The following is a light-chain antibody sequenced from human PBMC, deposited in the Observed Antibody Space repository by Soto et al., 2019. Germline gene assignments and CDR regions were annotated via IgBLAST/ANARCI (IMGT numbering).Light chain of an antibody. Sequence: IVMTQSTAKLSVSPGERATLSCRASQTVSSNLASYQQRPGQAPRLLIYGASTRATDIPARFSGSGSGTEFTLTISSLQSEDFSGYYSQPYNNYTPYPLGQGPRLDI. CDR3: QPYNNYTPYP. V-gene: IGKV3-15*01. CDR2: GAS. CDR1: QTVSSN. J-gene: IGKJ5*01.